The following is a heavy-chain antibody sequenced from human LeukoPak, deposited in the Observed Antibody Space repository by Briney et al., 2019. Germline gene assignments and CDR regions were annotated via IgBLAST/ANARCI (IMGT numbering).Heavy chain of an antibody. CDR1: GFTFSSYS. CDR3: ARVSGREYELRFLEWPHAGGMDV. CDR2: ISSSSSTI. D-gene: IGHD3-3*01. Sequence: GGSLRLSCAASGFTFSSYSMNWVRQAPGKGLEWVSYISSSSSTIYYADSVKGRFTISRDNAKNSLYLQMNSLRDEDTAVYYCARVSGREYELRFLEWPHAGGMDVWGQGTTVTVSS. V-gene: IGHV3-48*02. J-gene: IGHJ6*02.